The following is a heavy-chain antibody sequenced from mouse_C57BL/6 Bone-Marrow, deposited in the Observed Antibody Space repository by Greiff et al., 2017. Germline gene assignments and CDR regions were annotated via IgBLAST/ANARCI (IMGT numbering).Heavy chain of an antibody. CDR3: AKGGFIYDGYYEFAY. Sequence: VQLQQPGAELVRPGSSVKLSCKASGYTFTSYWMHWVKQRPIQGLEWIGNIDPSVSETHYNQKFKDKATLTVDKSSSTAYMQLSSLTSRDSAVYYCAKGGFIYDGYYEFAYWGQGTLVTVSA. CDR1: GYTFTSYW. D-gene: IGHD2-3*01. V-gene: IGHV1-52*01. CDR2: IDPSVSET. J-gene: IGHJ3*01.